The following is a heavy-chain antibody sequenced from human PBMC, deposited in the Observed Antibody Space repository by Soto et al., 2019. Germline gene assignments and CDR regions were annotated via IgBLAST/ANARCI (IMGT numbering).Heavy chain of an antibody. CDR3: ARGIKYGDYSRWFDP. CDR2: MFYSGST. V-gene: IGHV4-59*12. CDR1: GGSINKYY. Sequence: SETLSLTCTVSGGSINKYYWGWIRQPPGKGLEWIGYMFYSGSTYYNPSLKSRVTISVDTSKNQFSLKLSSVTAADTAVYYCARGIKYGDYSRWFDPWGQGTLVTVPQ. D-gene: IGHD4-17*01. J-gene: IGHJ5*02.